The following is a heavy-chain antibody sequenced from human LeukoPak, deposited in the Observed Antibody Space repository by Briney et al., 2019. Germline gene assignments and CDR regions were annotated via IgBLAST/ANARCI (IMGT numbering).Heavy chain of an antibody. D-gene: IGHD3-9*01. V-gene: IGHV1-69*05. CDR3: ATLDLKDFDWLENWFDP. CDR1: GGTFSSYA. Sequence: SVKVSCKASGGTFSSYAISWVRQAPGQGLEWMGGIIPIFGTANYAQTFQGRVTITTDESTSTAYMELSSLRSEDTAVYYCATLDLKDFDWLENWFDPWGQGTLVTVSS. CDR2: IIPIFGTA. J-gene: IGHJ5*02.